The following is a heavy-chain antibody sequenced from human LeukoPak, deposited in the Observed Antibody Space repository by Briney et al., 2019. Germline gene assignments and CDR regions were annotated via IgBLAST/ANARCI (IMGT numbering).Heavy chain of an antibody. J-gene: IGHJ4*02. CDR3: ARVGYYASGPFSYFDY. D-gene: IGHD3-10*01. V-gene: IGHV3-30-3*01. Sequence: GRSLRLSCAASGFTFSGYAMHWVRQAPGKGLEWVAVISYDGSNEYYADSVKGRFTISRDNFKNTLYLQMNSLSVEDTAVYYCARVGYYASGPFSYFDYWGQGTLVTVSS. CDR2: ISYDGSNE. CDR1: GFTFSGYA.